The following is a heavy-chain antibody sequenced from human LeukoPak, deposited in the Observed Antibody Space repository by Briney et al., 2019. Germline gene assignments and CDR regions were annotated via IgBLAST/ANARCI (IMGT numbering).Heavy chain of an antibody. Sequence: SETLSLTCAVYGGSFSDYYWSWVRQHPGKGLEWIGSIFGSGSTYYNPSLKSRLTIPVDTSKNQFSLKLTSVIAADTAVYYCARDFTGGTFDTWGQGTMVSVSS. CDR1: GGSFSDYY. CDR3: ARDFTGGTFDT. J-gene: IGHJ3*02. D-gene: IGHD3-16*01. CDR2: IFGSGST. V-gene: IGHV4-34*09.